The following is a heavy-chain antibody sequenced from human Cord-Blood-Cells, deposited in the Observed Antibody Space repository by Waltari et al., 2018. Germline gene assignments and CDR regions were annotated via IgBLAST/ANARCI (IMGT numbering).Heavy chain of an antibody. CDR1: GGTFSSYA. CDR3: ARECGGDCYYYYYYGMDV. CDR2: IIPIVCTA. Sequence: QVQLVQSGAEVKKPGSSVKVSCKASGGTFSSYAISWVRQAPGQGLEWMGGIIPIVCTANYAQKFQGRVTITADESTSTAYMELSSLRSEDTAVYYCARECGGDCYYYYYYGMDVWGQGTTVTVSS. D-gene: IGHD2-21*02. J-gene: IGHJ6*02. V-gene: IGHV1-69*01.